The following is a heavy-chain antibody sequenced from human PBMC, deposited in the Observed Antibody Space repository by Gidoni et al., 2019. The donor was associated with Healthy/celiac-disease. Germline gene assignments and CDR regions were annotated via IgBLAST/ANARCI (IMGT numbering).Heavy chain of an antibody. D-gene: IGHD3-22*01. CDR1: GGSISSSSYY. V-gene: IGHV4-39*01. J-gene: IGHJ4*02. CDR3: ARRVYSSGYYDY. CDR2: IYYRGST. Sequence: QLQLQESGPGLVKPSETLSLTCTVSGGSISSSSYYWGWIRQPPGKGLEWIGSIYYRGSTYYNPSLKSRVTISVDTSKNQFSLKLRTVTAADTAVYYCARRVYSSGYYDYWGQGTLITVSS.